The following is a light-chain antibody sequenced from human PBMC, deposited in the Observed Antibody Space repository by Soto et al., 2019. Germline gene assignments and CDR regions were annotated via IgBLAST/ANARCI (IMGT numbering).Light chain of an antibody. V-gene: IGKV3-20*01. J-gene: IGKJ3*01. Sequence: EIVLTQSQGTLSLSAGERATLSCRAMQSVSSKYFAWYQQIPGLAPRILIYGASSRAPAIPDRFSGSGSGTDFTLTISTLASEDFAVYYCQQYGRSPGLFTFGPGTTVDI. CDR3: QQYGRSPGLFT. CDR2: GAS. CDR1: QSVSSKY.